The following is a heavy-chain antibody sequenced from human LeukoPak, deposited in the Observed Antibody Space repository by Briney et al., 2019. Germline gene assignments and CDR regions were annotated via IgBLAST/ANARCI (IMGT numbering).Heavy chain of an antibody. CDR2: IYTDGRT. J-gene: IGHJ3*01. V-gene: IGHV3-53*01. D-gene: IGHD4/OR15-4a*01. Sequence: PGGSLRLSCSASGFTVSNTYINWVRQAPEKGLEWVSIIYTDGRTDYADSVKGRFTISRDNSKNMLYLQMNSLRAEDTALYYCAKASGGYGGDAFDVWGQGTMVTVSS. CDR3: AKASGGYGGDAFDV. CDR1: GFTVSNTY.